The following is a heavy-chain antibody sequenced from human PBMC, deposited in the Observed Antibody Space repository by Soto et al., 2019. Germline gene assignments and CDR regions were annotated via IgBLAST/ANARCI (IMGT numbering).Heavy chain of an antibody. CDR1: GGSISSYY. CDR3: ARVIFVRDGYPQFAY. Sequence: QVQLQESGPGLVKPSETLSLTCTVSGGSISSYYWSWIRQPPGKGLEWIGYIYYSGSTNYNPTLKSRVTISVDTSKNQFSLKLSSVTAADTAVYYCARVIFVRDGYPQFAYWGQGTLVTVSS. D-gene: IGHD2-21*01. CDR2: IYYSGST. J-gene: IGHJ4*02. V-gene: IGHV4-59*01.